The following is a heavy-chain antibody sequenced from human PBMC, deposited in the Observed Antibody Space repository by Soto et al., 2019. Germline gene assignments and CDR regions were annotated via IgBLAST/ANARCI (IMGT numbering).Heavy chain of an antibody. CDR2: ISAYNGNT. J-gene: IGHJ5*02. CDR3: ARAGYYDYVWGSYRPDNWFDP. D-gene: IGHD3-16*02. V-gene: IGHV1-18*01. CDR1: GYTFTSYG. Sequence: VKVSCKASGYTFTSYGISWVRQAPGQGLEWMGWISAYNGNTNYAQKLQGRVTMTTDTSTSTAYMELRSLRSDDTAVYYCARAGYYDYVWGSYRPDNWFDPWGQGTLVTVSS.